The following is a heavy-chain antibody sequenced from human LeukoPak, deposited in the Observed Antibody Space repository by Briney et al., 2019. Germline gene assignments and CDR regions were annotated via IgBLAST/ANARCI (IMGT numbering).Heavy chain of an antibody. V-gene: IGHV3-23*01. D-gene: IGHD6-13*01. CDR3: AKGIAAAGNSQIFDY. CDR1: GFTFSSYA. J-gene: IGHJ4*02. CDR2: ITGIGDTT. Sequence: GGSLRLSCAASGFTFSSYAMSWVRQAPGKGLEWVSVITGIGDTTYYADSAKGRFTISRDNSKNTLYLQMNSLRAEDTAVFYCAKGIAAAGNSQIFDYWGQGTLVTVSS.